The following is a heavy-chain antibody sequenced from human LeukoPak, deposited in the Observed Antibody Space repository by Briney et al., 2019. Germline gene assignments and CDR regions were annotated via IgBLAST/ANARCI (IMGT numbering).Heavy chain of an antibody. V-gene: IGHV1-69*04. CDR2: IIPILGIA. CDR3: AILWGSYRRYI. CDR1: GGTFSSYA. Sequence: VASVKVSCKASGGTFSSYAISWVRQAPGQGLEWMGRIIPILGIANYAQKFQGRVTITADKSTSTAYMELSSLRSEDTAVYYCAILWGSYRRYIWGQGTMVTVSS. J-gene: IGHJ3*02. D-gene: IGHD3-16*02.